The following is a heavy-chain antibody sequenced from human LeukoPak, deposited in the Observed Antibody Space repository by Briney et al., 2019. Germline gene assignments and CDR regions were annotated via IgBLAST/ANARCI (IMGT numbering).Heavy chain of an antibody. V-gene: IGHV4-38-2*02. CDR2: IYHSGST. Sequence: SETLSLTCTVSGYSISSGYYWGWIRQPPGKGLEWIGSIYHSGSTYYDPSLKSRVTISVDTSKNQFSLKQSSVTAADTAVYYCASHRYYYDSSGYSTFDYWGQGTLVTVSS. J-gene: IGHJ4*02. CDR1: GYSISSGYY. D-gene: IGHD3-22*01. CDR3: ASHRYYYDSSGYSTFDY.